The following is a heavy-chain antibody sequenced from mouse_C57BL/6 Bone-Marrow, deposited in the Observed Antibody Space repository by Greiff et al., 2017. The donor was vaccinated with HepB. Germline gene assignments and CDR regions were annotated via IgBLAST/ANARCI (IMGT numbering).Heavy chain of an antibody. D-gene: IGHD1-1*01. J-gene: IGHJ1*03. CDR2: IWSGGST. Sequence: QVQLKESGPGLVQPSQSLSITCTVTGFSLTSYGVHWVRQSPGKGLEWLGVIWSGGSTDYNAAFISRLSISKDNSKSQVFFKMNSLQADDTAIDYCARGDYYGSSYGYFDVWGTGTTVTVSS. CDR1: GFSLTSYG. V-gene: IGHV2-2*01. CDR3: ARGDYYGSSYGYFDV.